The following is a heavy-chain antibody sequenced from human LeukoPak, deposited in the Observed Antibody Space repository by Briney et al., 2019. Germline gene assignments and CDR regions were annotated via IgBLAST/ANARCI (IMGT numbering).Heavy chain of an antibody. J-gene: IGHJ4*02. V-gene: IGHV1-2*06. CDR1: GYTFTGYY. Sequence: ASVKVSCKASGYTFTGYYMHWVRQAPGQGLEWMGRINPNSGGTNYAQKFQGRVTMTRDTSISTAYMELSRLRSDDTAVYYCARRGCSYGWSFDYWGQGTLVTVSS. CDR2: INPNSGGT. D-gene: IGHD5-18*01. CDR3: ARRGCSYGWSFDY.